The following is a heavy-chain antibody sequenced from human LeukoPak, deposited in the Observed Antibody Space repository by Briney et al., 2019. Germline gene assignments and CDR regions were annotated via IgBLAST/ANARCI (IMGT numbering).Heavy chain of an antibody. CDR1: RGSISSSSYY. CDR2: IYYSGST. V-gene: IGHV4-39*01. D-gene: IGHD5-18*01. J-gene: IGHJ4*02. Sequence: PSETLSLTCTVSRGSISSSSYYWGSIRQPPGKGLEWIGRIYYSGSTYYNPSLKSRATISVDTSKTQFSLKLTSVTPAETAVFYCARLPWIQLWNHWWGQGSLVPVSS. CDR3: ARLPWIQLWNHW.